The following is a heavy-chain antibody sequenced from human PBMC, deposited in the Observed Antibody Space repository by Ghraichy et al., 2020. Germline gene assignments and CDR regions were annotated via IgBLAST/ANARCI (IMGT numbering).Heavy chain of an antibody. Sequence: GGSLRLSCAASGFTFSSYAMSWVRQAPGKGLEWVSAISGSGGSTYYADSVKGRFTISRDNSKNTLYLQMNSLRAEDTAVYYCAKDRVLSTIFGVVMTRDFDYWGQGTLVTVSS. CDR3: AKDRVLSTIFGVVMTRDFDY. D-gene: IGHD3-3*01. CDR1: GFTFSSYA. V-gene: IGHV3-23*01. CDR2: ISGSGGST. J-gene: IGHJ4*02.